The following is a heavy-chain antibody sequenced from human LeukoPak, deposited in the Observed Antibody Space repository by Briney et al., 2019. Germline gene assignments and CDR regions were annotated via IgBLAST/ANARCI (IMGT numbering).Heavy chain of an antibody. CDR3: AKSRAPTAAPDAFDI. Sequence: PGGSLRLSCAASGFTFSSYAMHWVRQAPGKGLEWVAVISYDGSNKYYADSVKGRFTISRDNSKNTLYLQMNNLRPDDTAMYYCAKSRAPTAAPDAFDIWGQGTMVTVSS. V-gene: IGHV3-30-3*01. D-gene: IGHD2-15*01. CDR2: ISYDGSNK. J-gene: IGHJ3*02. CDR1: GFTFSSYA.